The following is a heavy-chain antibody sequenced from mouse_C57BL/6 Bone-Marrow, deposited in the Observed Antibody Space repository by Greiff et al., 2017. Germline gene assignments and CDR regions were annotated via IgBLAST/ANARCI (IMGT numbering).Heavy chain of an antibody. CDR3: ARDDGYYPYYFDY. CDR2: ISDGGSNT. V-gene: IGHV5-4*01. CDR1: GFTFSGSA. D-gene: IGHD2-3*01. Sequence: EVKVVESGGGLVKPGGSLKLSCAAPGFTFSGSAMSWVRQTPEKRLEWVATISDGGSNTSYPDNVKGRFTFSRDNAKNNLNLQMRHLESEDTAMYCCARDDGYYPYYFDYWGQGTTLTVSS. J-gene: IGHJ2*01.